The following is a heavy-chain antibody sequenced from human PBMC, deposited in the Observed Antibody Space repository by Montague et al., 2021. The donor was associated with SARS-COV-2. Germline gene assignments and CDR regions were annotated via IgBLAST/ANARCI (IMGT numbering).Heavy chain of an antibody. CDR3: VRGGRGGTESGTAFEH. Sequence: CAISGDSVSCSSAAWNWIRQSPPGGLEWLGWTYYTSKRKYNYPLSLQGLLTISPDMSRNQVSLQVEPVTAQYTSVYYGVRGGRGGTESGTAFEHWGQGILVTVSS. CDR1: GDSVSCSSAA. D-gene: IGHD6-13*01. CDR2: TYYTSKRKY. V-gene: IGHV6-1*01. J-gene: IGHJ4*02.